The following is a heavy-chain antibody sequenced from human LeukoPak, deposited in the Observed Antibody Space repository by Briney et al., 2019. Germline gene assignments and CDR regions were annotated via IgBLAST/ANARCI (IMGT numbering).Heavy chain of an antibody. D-gene: IGHD2-2*01. J-gene: IGHJ4*02. CDR2: IVPVVDVK. CDR3: ASSAGIGCSSSSCPLDY. V-gene: IGHV1-69*10. CDR1: GGTFSSYA. Sequence: SVKVSCKASGGTFSSYAISWVRQAPGQGLEWVGGIVPVVDVKHYAQKFQGRVTLNADESTGTASMELSSLTSGDTAVYYCASSAGIGCSSSSCPLDYWGQGTLVTVSS.